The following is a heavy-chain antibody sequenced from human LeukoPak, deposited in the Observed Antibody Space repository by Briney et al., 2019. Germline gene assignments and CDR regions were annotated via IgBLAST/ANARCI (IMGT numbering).Heavy chain of an antibody. Sequence: GGSLRLSCAASGFTVSSNYMSWIRQAPGKGLEWVSVIYTNGNTKYADSVKGRFIISRDNSKNTLYLQMNSLRADDTAVYYYARDHYGLTSYPNPWGQGTLVTVSS. J-gene: IGHJ5*02. CDR1: GFTVSSNY. CDR3: ARDHYGLTSYPNP. V-gene: IGHV3-66*01. CDR2: IYTNGNT. D-gene: IGHD3-10*01.